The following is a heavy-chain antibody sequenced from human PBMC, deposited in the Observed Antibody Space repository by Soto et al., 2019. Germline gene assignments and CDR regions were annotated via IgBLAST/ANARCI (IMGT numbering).Heavy chain of an antibody. Sequence: VPLSLSCAASGFTFSGYAWSWVRQPPGKGLEWVSAISGSGGSTYYADSVKGRFTNSRHNSKNPLNLQMNSLRAEDTAVYYCEIQIDIVVVPAAPTHYYYGMDVWGQGTTVTVSS. CDR1: GFTFSGYA. J-gene: IGHJ6*02. D-gene: IGHD2-2*01. CDR3: EIQIDIVVVPAAPTHYYYGMDV. V-gene: IGHV3-23*01. CDR2: ISGSGGST.